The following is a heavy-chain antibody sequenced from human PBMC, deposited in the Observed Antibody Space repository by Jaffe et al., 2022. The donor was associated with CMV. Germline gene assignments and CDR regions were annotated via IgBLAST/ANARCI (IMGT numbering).Heavy chain of an antibody. CDR1: GFTFSNYA. J-gene: IGHJ4*02. CDR3: ATNVSSGWGLDY. Sequence: EVQLLESGGGLVQPGGSLRLSCVTSGFTFSNYAMNWVRQAPGKGLEWVSTISGSGYGTYYADSVKGRFSISRDNSKNALFLQVNSLRVDDTALYYCATNVSSGWGLDYWGQGALVTVSA. CDR2: ISGSGYGT. V-gene: IGHV3-23*01. D-gene: IGHD6-19*01.